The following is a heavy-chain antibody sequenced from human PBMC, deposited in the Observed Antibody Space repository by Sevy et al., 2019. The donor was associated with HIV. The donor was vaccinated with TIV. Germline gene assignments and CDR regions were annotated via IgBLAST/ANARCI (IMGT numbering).Heavy chain of an antibody. V-gene: IGHV3-23*01. J-gene: IGHJ3*01. CDR3: AKVLDPALESMMEVTVRSLKGFDV. CDR2: ISGFGNT. Sequence: GSLRLSCAASGFTFNTHVMNWVRQAPGKGLEWVSSISGFGNTYYADSVRGRFTISRDNAKNTLYLQMNSLRADDTAVYYCAKVLDPALESMMEVTVRSLKGFDVWGQGTMVTVSS. D-gene: IGHD3-22*01. CDR1: GFTFNTHV.